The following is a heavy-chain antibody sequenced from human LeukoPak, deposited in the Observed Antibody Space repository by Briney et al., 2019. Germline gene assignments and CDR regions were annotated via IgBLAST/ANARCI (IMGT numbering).Heavy chain of an antibody. CDR1: GYTFSNYW. CDR2: IYPGDSET. D-gene: IGHD4-17*01. J-gene: IGHJ4*01. CDR3: ARFLYGVYSHYFDY. V-gene: IGHV5-51*01. Sequence: GESLKISCKGSGYTFSNYWIGWVRQMPGKGLDYMGLIYPGDSETRYSPSFQGQVAISADRSISTTYLQWSSLEASDTAIYYCARFLYGVYSHYFDYWGQGTLVTVSS.